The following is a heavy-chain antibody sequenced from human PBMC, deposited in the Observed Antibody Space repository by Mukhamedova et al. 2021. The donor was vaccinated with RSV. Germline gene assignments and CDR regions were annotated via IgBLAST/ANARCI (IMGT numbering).Heavy chain of an antibody. CDR2: ISYDGSSK. D-gene: IGHD3-10*01. CDR3: ARDYYGLDY. J-gene: IGHJ4*02. V-gene: IGHV3-30*04. Sequence: GKGLEWVAVISYDGSSKYYADSVKGRFTISRDNSKNTLYLQMNSLRAEDTAVYYCARDYYGLDYWGQGTLVTVSS.